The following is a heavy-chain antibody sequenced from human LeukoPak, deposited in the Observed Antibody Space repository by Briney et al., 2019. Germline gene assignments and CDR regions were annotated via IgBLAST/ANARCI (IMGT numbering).Heavy chain of an antibody. CDR3: ARPYYYDSRIDP. CDR1: GGSISSGDYY. CDR2: MYYSGST. D-gene: IGHD3-22*01. J-gene: IGHJ5*02. Sequence: SETLSLTCTVSGGSISSGDYYWSWIRQPPGKGLEWIAYMYYSGSTYYNPSLKSRVTMAADTSKNQLSLKLRSVTAADTAVYYCARPYYYDSRIDPWGQGILVTVSS. V-gene: IGHV4-30-4*01.